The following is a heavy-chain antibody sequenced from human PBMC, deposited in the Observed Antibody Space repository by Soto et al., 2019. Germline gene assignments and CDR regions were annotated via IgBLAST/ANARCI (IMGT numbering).Heavy chain of an antibody. Sequence: EVQLVESGGGLVQPGGSLRLSCTASGFTFSDSWMTWVRQAPGKGLEWVARIKPDESEKKYADSVKGRFSISRDNAKKSMYLQMDSLRGEDTAVYYCVRGGSNYASWGQGTLATVSS. CDR2: IKPDESEK. CDR3: VRGGSNYAS. D-gene: IGHD4-4*01. CDR1: GFTFSDSW. J-gene: IGHJ5*02. V-gene: IGHV3-7*01.